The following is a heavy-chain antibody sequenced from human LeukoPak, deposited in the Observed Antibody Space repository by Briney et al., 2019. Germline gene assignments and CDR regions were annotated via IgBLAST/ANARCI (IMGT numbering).Heavy chain of an antibody. V-gene: IGHV5-51*07. CDR1: GDNFANYR. J-gene: IGHJ4*02. CDR2: IYPGDSET. D-gene: IGHD3-10*01. CDR3: ARLGLGSGSSCDY. Sequence: GESLKISCKVSGDNFANYRIGWVHQMPGKVLEWMGFIYPGDSETKNSPSFQGQVTMSADKSISTAYLQWSSLKASDTAIYYCARLGLGSGSSCDYWGQGTLVIVSS.